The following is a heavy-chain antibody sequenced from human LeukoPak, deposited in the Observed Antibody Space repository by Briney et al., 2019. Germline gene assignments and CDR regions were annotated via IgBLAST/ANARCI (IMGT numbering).Heavy chain of an antibody. V-gene: IGHV4-59*08. Sequence: SETLSLTCTVSGGSISSHYWSWIRQPPGKGLEWIGYIYYSGSTNYNPSLRSRVTISVDTSKNQFSLKLSSVAATDTAVYYCARLYRYYYGSGTYVAGWFDPWGQGTLVTVSS. D-gene: IGHD3-10*01. CDR3: ARLYRYYYGSGTYVAGWFDP. CDR2: IYYSGST. J-gene: IGHJ5*02. CDR1: GGSISSHY.